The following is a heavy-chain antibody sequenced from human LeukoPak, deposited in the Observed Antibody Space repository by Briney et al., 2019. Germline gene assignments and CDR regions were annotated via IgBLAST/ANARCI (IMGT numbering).Heavy chain of an antibody. CDR2: IYSDGSST. Sequence: GGSLTLSCAASGYTFCNYRVQWVRHAQGQGRVWVSCIYSDGSSTRDAESVQGRFNISRYNAKNTLLLQMNSLRGEDMAVCYCATYTVYAIGDYGGQGTLVTVSS. CDR3: ATYTVYAIGDY. D-gene: IGHD2-8*01. V-gene: IGHV3-74*01. CDR1: GYTFCNYR. J-gene: IGHJ4*02.